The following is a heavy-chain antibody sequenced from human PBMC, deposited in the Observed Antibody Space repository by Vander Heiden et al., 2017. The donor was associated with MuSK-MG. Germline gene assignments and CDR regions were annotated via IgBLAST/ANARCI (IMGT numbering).Heavy chain of an antibody. J-gene: IGHJ4*02. V-gene: IGHV1-2*02. CDR2: INPNSGGT. D-gene: IGHD5-12*01. CDR1: GYTFTGYY. Sequence: QVQLVQSGAEVKKPGASVKVSCTASGYTFTGYYLSWVRQAPGQGLEWVGWINPNSGGTNYGQKFQGRVTMTRDTSISTGYMELTRLRSDDTAVYYCARHSGSGYYGPVYWGQGTLVTVSS. CDR3: ARHSGSGYYGPVY.